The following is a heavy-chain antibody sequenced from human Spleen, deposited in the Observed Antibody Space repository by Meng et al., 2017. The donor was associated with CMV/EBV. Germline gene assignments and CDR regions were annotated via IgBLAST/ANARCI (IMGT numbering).Heavy chain of an antibody. CDR2: INGDGRTT. D-gene: IGHD2-2*01. J-gene: IGHJ6*02. V-gene: IGHV3-74*01. Sequence: GGSLRLSCAASGFTFSSYWMSWVRQAPGKGLVWLSRINGDGRTTRYADAVKGRFTISRDNAENMLYLQMNSLRAEDTALYYCASPVVPAAVEYGMDVWGQGTTVTVSS. CDR1: GFTFSSYW. CDR3: ASPVVPAAVEYGMDV.